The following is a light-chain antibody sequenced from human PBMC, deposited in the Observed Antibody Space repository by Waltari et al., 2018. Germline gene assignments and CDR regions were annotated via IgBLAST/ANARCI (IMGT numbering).Light chain of an antibody. V-gene: IGLV2-23*01. CDR1: SRDVGTSNL. J-gene: IGLJ1*01. CDR3: CSYAPTNSYV. Sequence: QSALTQPASVSGSPGQTITISCTGTSRDVGTSNLVSWYQQHPGKAPTLMIYEDIKRPSGVSHRFSGSKSGNTASLTISGLQAEDEADYYCCSYAPTNSYVFGTGTKVTVL. CDR2: EDI.